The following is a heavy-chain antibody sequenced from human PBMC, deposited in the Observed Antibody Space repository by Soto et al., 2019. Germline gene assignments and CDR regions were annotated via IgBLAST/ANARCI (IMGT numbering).Heavy chain of an antibody. J-gene: IGHJ4*02. V-gene: IGHV1-46*01. D-gene: IGHD3-16*01. CDR1: GYTFTSYL. CDR3: ARVFGGATPFFVY. Sequence: ATVKVSCKASGYTFTSYLILWVRQAPGQGLEWMGIINPSGGSANYAQKFQGRVTMTRDTSTSTVYMELSSLRSEDTAVYYCARVFGGATPFFVYWGQGTLVTVSS. CDR2: INPSGGSA.